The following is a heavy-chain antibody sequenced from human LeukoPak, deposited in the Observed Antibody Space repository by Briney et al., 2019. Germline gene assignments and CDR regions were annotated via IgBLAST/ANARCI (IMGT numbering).Heavy chain of an antibody. CDR3: AKRRRDSSSEPDY. CDR1: GFTFSSYA. CDR2: ISGSGGST. Sequence: GGSLRLSCAASGFTFSSYAMSWVRQAPGKGLEWVSAISGSGGSTYYADSVKGRFTISRDNSKNMLYLQMNSLRAEDTAVYYCAKRRRDSSSEPDYWGQGTLVTVSS. V-gene: IGHV3-23*01. D-gene: IGHD6-6*01. J-gene: IGHJ4*02.